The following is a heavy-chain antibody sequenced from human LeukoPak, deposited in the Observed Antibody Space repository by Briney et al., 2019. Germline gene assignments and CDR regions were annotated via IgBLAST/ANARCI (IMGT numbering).Heavy chain of an antibody. CDR1: GFTFSSYD. D-gene: IGHD6-19*01. CDR3: ARGYAVAGTYYFDY. J-gene: IGHJ4*02. V-gene: IGHV3-13*01. CDR2: IGTAGDT. Sequence: GGSLRLSCAASGFTFSSYDMHWVRQATGKGLEWVSAIGTAGDTYYPGSVKGRFTISRENAKNSLYLQMNSLRAGDTAVYYCARGYAVAGTYYFDYWGQGTLVTVSS.